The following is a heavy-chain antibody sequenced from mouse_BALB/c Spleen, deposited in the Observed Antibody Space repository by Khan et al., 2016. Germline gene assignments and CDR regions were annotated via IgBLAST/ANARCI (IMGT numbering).Heavy chain of an antibody. D-gene: IGHD1-1*01. V-gene: IGHV1-7*01. CDR2: INPSTGST. CDR1: DYTFTTYW. J-gene: IGHJ1*01. CDR3: SREGGYYHGSSWYVDD. Sequence: QVQLKQSGAELAKPGASVKMSCKASDYTFTTYWMHWVKQRPGQGLEWIGYINPSTGSTEYNQRFKDKATLTADKSSSTAYMQLSSLTSEDSAVXYGSREGGYYHGSSWYVDDWGAGTTVTVSS.